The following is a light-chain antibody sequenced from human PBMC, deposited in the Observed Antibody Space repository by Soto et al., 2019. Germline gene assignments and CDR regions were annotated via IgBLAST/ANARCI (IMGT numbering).Light chain of an antibody. CDR2: AAS. V-gene: IGKV1-8*01. CDR3: QQYYSYPPT. J-gene: IGKJ3*01. Sequence: AIRMTQSPSSFSASTGDRVTITCRASQGISSYLAWYQQKPGKAPKLLIYAASTLQSGVPSRFSGSGSGTDFTLTISCPQSEDFATYYCQQYYSYPPTFGPGTKVDIK. CDR1: QGISSY.